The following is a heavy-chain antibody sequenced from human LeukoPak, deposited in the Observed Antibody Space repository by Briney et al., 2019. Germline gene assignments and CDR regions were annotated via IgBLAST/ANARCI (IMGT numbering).Heavy chain of an antibody. CDR3: TRDPRHFDS. Sequence: GGSLRLSCAASGFTFSSYGMHWVRQAPGKGLEWVAFIRYDGSNKYYADSVKGRFTISRDDAKNSLYLQMSSLRVEDTAVYYCTRDPRHFDSCGQGTLVTVSS. CDR1: GFTFSSYG. CDR2: IRYDGSNK. V-gene: IGHV3-30*02. J-gene: IGHJ5*01. D-gene: IGHD6-6*01.